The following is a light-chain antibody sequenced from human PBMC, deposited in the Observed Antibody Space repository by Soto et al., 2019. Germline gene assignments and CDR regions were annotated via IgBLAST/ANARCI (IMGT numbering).Light chain of an antibody. CDR2: DAS. J-gene: IGKJ2*01. CDR1: QSVSSY. Sequence: PGERATLSCRASQSVSSYLAWYQQKPGQAPRLLIYDASNRATGIPARFSGSGSGTDFSLTISRLEPEDFAVYYCLQFDNSPLYTFGQGTKVDI. CDR3: LQFDNSPLYT. V-gene: IGKV3-11*01.